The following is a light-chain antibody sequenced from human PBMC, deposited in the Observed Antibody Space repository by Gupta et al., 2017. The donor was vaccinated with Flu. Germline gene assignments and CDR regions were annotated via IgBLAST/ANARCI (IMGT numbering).Light chain of an antibody. J-gene: IGKJ5*01. CDR2: ATS. CDR1: QGISSW. Sequence: DIQMTQSPSSVSASVGDGVSITCLASQGISSWLAWFQQKPGKATKLLIYATSSLQSGVPSRFSGSGSGIDFTLTISSLQPEDSATYFRQQANCFPITFGQGTRLEIK. V-gene: IGKV1-12*01. CDR3: QQANCFPIT.